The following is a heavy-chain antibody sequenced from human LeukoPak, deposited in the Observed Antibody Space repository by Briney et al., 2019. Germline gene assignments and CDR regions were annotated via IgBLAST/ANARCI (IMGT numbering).Heavy chain of an antibody. D-gene: IGHD6-6*01. V-gene: IGHV4-4*02. J-gene: IGHJ4*02. CDR3: ASEYSSSSDNYYFDY. Sequence: SETLSLTCAVSGGSISSSNWWSWVRQPPGKGLEWIGEIYHSGSTNYNPSLKSRVTIAVDKSKNQFYLKLSSVTAADTAVYYCASEYSSSSDNYYFDYWGQGTLVTVSS. CDR1: GGSISSSNW. CDR2: IYHSGST.